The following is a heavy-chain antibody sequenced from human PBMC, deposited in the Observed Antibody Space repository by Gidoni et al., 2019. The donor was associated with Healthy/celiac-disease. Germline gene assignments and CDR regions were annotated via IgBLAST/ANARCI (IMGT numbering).Heavy chain of an antibody. CDR3: ARQDDSSAPGYFQH. J-gene: IGHJ1*01. Sequence: QITLKESGPTLLKPTQTLTLTCTFSGFSLSTSGVGVGWIRQPPGKALEWLALIYWDDDKRYSPSLKSRLTITKDTSKNKVVLTMTNMDPVDTATYYCARQDDSSAPGYFQHWGQGTLVTVSS. D-gene: IGHD3-22*01. V-gene: IGHV2-5*02. CDR1: GFSLSTSGVG. CDR2: IYWDDDK.